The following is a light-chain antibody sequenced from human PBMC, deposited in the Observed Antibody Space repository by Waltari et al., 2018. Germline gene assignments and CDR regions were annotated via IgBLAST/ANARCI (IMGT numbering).Light chain of an antibody. CDR1: QSVLYSSDNKNY. J-gene: IGKJ4*01. V-gene: IGKV4-1*01. Sequence: DIVMTQSPDSLAVSLGERATINCKSSQSVLYSSDNKNYLAWYQHKPGQPPKLLIYWASTRESGVPDRFSGSGSETDFTLTISSLQAEDVAIYYCQQFYRIPLTFGGGTKVEIQ. CDR3: QQFYRIPLT. CDR2: WAS.